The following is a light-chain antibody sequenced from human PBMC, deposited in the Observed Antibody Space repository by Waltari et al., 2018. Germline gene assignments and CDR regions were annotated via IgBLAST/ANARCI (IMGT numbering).Light chain of an antibody. CDR1: NIESKR. J-gene: IGLJ1*01. Sequence: SYVLTQPPSVSVAPGETARLTCGGTNIESKRVHWYRQRPGQAPVVVISYDNDRAAGIPERFSGSNSGNTATLTISRVEAGDEADYYCQVWDANTDPGVFGTGTEVTVL. V-gene: IGLV3-21*01. CDR3: QVWDANTDPGV. CDR2: YDN.